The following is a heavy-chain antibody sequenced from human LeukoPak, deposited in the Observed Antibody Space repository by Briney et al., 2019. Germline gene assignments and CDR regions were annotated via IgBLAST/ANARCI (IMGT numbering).Heavy chain of an antibody. CDR3: ARYRCPGDICDGFDY. V-gene: IGHV3-30-3*01. D-gene: IGHD2-8*02. CDR1: GFIFSNYA. Sequence: GGSLRLSCAASGFIFSNYAMHWVRQAPGKGLEWVAVISYDGSNKYYADSVKGRFTISRDNSKNTLFLQMNSLRTEDTAVYYCARYRCPGDICDGFDYWGLGTLVTVST. J-gene: IGHJ4*02. CDR2: ISYDGSNK.